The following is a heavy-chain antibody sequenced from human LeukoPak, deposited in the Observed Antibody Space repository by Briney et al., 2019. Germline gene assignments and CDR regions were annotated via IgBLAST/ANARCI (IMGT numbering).Heavy chain of an antibody. V-gene: IGHV3-74*01. CDR1: GFTFISYS. CDR3: VKDGGYNLDS. Sequence: GGSLRLSCAASGFTFISYSMHWVRQAPGKGLVWVSRINIEGSTTTYADAVKGRFTISRDNAKNTLYLQMNSLRAEDTAVYYCVKDGGYNLDSWGQGTLVTVSS. D-gene: IGHD5-24*01. CDR2: INIEGSTT. J-gene: IGHJ4*02.